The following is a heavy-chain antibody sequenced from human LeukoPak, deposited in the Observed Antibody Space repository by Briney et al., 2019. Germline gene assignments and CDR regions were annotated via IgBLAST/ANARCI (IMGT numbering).Heavy chain of an antibody. CDR2: IYPGDSDT. D-gene: IGHD2-15*01. V-gene: IGHV5-51*01. CDR3: ARMIYCSGGSCSARPFDY. J-gene: IGHJ4*02. CDR1: GYTFPSYW. Sequence: GESLKISCKGSGYTFPSYWIGWVRQTPGKGLEWMGIIYPGDSDTRYSPTFQGQVTISADKSISTAYLQWGSLKASDTAMYYCARMIYCSGGSCSARPFDYWGQGTLVTVSS.